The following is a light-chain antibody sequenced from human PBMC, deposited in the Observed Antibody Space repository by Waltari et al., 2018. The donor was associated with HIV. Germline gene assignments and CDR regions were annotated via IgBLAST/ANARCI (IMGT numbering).Light chain of an antibody. CDR3: AAWDDSLNGYV. J-gene: IGLJ1*01. Sequence: QSVLTQPPSASGTPGQRISISCSGCSSNIGSYTVNWYQQLPGAAPKLLIYNNNQRPSGGPDRFSGSKSGTSASLAISGLQSEDEADYYCAAWDDSLNGYVFGTGTKVTVL. CDR2: NNN. CDR1: SSNIGSYT. V-gene: IGLV1-44*01.